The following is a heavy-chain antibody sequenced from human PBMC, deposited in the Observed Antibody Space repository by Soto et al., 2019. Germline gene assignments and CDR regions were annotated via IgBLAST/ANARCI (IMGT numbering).Heavy chain of an antibody. CDR1: GGTFSSYA. J-gene: IGHJ2*01. CDR3: SMRGGNASWYFDL. D-gene: IGHD4-4*01. CDR2: IIPIFGTA. V-gene: IGHV1-69*06. Sequence: QVQLVQSGAEVKKPGSSVKVSCKASGGTFSSYAISWVRQAPGQGLEWMGGIIPIFGTANYAQKFQGRVTSTADKPTSTAYMALSTLRSEDTAVYYCSMRGGNASWYFDLWGRGTLVTVSS.